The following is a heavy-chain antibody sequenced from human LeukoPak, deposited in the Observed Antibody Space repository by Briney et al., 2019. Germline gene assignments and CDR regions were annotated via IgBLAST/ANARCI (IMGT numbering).Heavy chain of an antibody. D-gene: IGHD6-13*01. CDR2: ISAYNGYT. Sequence: ASVKVSCKASGYAFTNYGFIWVRQAPGQGLEWMGWISAYNGYTNSAPRLQDRVTMTTDTSTSTAYMELSSLRSDDTAVYYYARDDPDLGSWEFDYWGQGTLVTVSS. V-gene: IGHV1-18*01. CDR1: GYAFTNYG. J-gene: IGHJ4*02. CDR3: ARDDPDLGSWEFDY.